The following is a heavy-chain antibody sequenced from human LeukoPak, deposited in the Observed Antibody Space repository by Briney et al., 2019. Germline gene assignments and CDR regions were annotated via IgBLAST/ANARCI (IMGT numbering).Heavy chain of an antibody. CDR3: VKVKEPDYFDY. J-gene: IGHJ4*02. CDR1: GFTFSSYA. V-gene: IGHV3-23*01. Sequence: GGSLRLSCAASGFTFSSYAMSWVRQAPGKGLEWVSLISGSGGSTSYADSVKGRFTISRDNSKNMLYLHMNNLRAEDTAVYYCVKVKEPDYFDYWGQGTLVTVSS. CDR2: ISGSGGST.